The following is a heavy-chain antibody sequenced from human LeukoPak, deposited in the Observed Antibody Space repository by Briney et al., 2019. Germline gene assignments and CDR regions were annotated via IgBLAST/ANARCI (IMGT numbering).Heavy chain of an antibody. CDR1: AFTFSSYW. Sequence: GGSLRLSCAGSAFTFSSYWMSWVRQAPGKGPEWVANIKDDGSEKYYLDSVKGRFTISRDNAKNSLYLQMNSLRAEDTAVYSCARIKEYGFDIWGQGTMVAVSS. CDR3: ARIKEYGFDI. D-gene: IGHD3-10*01. J-gene: IGHJ3*02. V-gene: IGHV3-7*01. CDR2: IKDDGSEK.